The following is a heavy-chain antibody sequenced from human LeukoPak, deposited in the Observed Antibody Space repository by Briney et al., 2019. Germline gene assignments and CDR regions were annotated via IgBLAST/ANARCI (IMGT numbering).Heavy chain of an antibody. CDR1: GGSISSYY. J-gene: IGHJ3*02. V-gene: IGHV4-59*01. Sequence: PSETLSPTCTVSGGSISSYYWSWIRQPPGKGLEWIGYIYYSGSTNYNPSLKSRVTISVDTSKNQFSLKLTSVTAADTAVYYCARDLAREDAFDIWGQGTVVTVPS. CDR2: IYYSGST. CDR3: ARDLAREDAFDI. D-gene: IGHD2-21*01.